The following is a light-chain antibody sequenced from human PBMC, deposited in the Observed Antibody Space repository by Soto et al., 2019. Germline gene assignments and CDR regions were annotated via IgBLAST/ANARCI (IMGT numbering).Light chain of an antibody. Sequence: DIPMTQSPSTLSSSVGDRVTITCRASQTISSWLAWYQQKPGKAPKLLIYEAFNVESGVPSRFSGSGSGTEFTLTIFSLQPDDFATYYCQQYHSYPWTFGHGTKVXXK. CDR2: EAF. CDR3: QQYHSYPWT. J-gene: IGKJ1*01. CDR1: QTISSW. V-gene: IGKV1-5*03.